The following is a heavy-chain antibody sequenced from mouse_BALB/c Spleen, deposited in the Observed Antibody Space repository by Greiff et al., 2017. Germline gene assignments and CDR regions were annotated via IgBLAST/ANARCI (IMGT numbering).Heavy chain of an antibody. CDR1: GYTFTSYW. J-gene: IGHJ4*01. CDR2: INPSTGYT. Sequence: QVQLQQSGAELAKPGASVKMSCKASGYTFTSYWMHWVKQRPGQGLEWIGYINPSTGYTEYNQKFKDKATLTADKSSSTAYMQLSSLTSEDSAVYHCARYYGFPYAMDYWGQGTSVTVSS. V-gene: IGHV1-7*01. CDR3: ARYYGFPYAMDY. D-gene: IGHD1-2*01.